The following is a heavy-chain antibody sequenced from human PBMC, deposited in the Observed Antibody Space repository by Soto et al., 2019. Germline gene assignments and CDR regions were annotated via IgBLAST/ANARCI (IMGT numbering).Heavy chain of an antibody. CDR1: GYIFANDW. V-gene: IGHV5-51*01. CDR3: ARRVAAHPYFDF. D-gene: IGHD6-6*01. J-gene: IGHJ4*02. CDR2: IFPGDSDT. Sequence: GESLKISCKGSGYIFANDWIAWGLQMPGKGLEWMGIIFPGDSDTRYSPSFQGQVTISADKSINTAYLQWSSLKASDTAVYYCARRVAAHPYFDFWGQGALVTVSS.